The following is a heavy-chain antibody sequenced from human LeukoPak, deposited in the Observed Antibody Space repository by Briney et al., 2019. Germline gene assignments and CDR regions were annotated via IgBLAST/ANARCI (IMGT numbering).Heavy chain of an antibody. CDR3: ASVYSSSWDRRANWFDP. CDR1: GYTFTNYG. J-gene: IGHJ5*02. Sequence: ASVKVSCKASGYTFTNYGLSWARQAPGQGLEWMGWISTYNGNTNYAQKFQGRVTMTTDTSTSTGYMELSSLRSEDTAVYYCASVYSSSWDRRANWFDPWGQGTLVTVSS. V-gene: IGHV1-18*01. D-gene: IGHD6-13*01. CDR2: ISTYNGNT.